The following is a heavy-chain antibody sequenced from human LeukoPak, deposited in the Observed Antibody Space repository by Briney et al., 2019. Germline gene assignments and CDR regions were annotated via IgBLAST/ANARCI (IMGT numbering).Heavy chain of an antibody. CDR1: GFTFSSYW. J-gene: IGHJ4*02. Sequence: GGSLRLSCAASGFTFSSYWMSWVRQAPGKGLEWVANIKQDGSKKYYVDSVKGRFTISRDNAKNSLYLQMNSLRAEDTAVYYCARGPAIAVAGLDYYFDYWGQGTLVTVSS. V-gene: IGHV3-7*03. D-gene: IGHD6-19*01. CDR3: ARGPAIAVAGLDYYFDY. CDR2: IKQDGSKK.